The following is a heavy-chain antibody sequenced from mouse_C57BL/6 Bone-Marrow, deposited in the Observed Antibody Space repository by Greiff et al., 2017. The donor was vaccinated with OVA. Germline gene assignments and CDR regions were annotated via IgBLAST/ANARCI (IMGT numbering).Heavy chain of an antibody. D-gene: IGHD1-1*02. CDR3: TTLAVDYYAIDY. J-gene: IGHJ4*01. CDR2: IDPENGDT. CDR1: GFNIKDYY. Sequence: EVQLQQSGAELVRPGASVKLSCTASGFNIKDYYMHWVKQRPEQGLEWIGWIDPENGDTEYASKFQGKATITADTSSNTAYLQLSSLTSEDTAVYSCTTLAVDYYAIDYWGQGTSVTVSS. V-gene: IGHV14-4*01.